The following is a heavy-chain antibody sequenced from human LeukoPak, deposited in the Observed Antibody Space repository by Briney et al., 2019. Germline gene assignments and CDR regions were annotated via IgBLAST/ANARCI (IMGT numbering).Heavy chain of an antibody. CDR3: AGDPTATAVAGTEDY. D-gene: IGHD6-19*01. V-gene: IGHV4-59*01. J-gene: IGHJ4*02. Sequence: SETLSLTCTVSGGSISSYYWSWIRQPPGKGLEWIGYIYYSGSTNYNPSLKSRVTISVDTSKNQSSLKLSSVTAAGTAVYYCAGDPTATAVAGTEDYWGQGTLVTVSS. CDR2: IYYSGST. CDR1: GGSISSYY.